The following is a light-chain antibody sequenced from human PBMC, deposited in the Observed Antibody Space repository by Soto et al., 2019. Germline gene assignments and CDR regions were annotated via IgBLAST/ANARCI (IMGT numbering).Light chain of an antibody. CDR2: LGS. J-gene: IGKJ5*01. V-gene: IGKV2-28*01. CDR1: QSLLHSNGYNY. CDR3: MQALQTPIT. Sequence: DIVITQSPLSLPFTPLDPSSISCRSSQSLLHSNGYNYLDWYLQKPGQSPQLLIYLGSNRASGVPDRFSGSGSGTDFTLKISRVEAGDVGVYYCMQALQTPITFGQGTRLEIK.